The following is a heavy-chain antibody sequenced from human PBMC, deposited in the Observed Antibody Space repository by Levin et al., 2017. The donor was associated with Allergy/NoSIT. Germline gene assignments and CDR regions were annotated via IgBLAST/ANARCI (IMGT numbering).Heavy chain of an antibody. CDR3: ANAPGQYNWNHRGIYYGLDV. CDR2: VSDDGSNT. D-gene: IGHD1-20*01. Sequence: GGSLRLSCAASGLTFRSYAMHWVRHAPGKGLEWVALVSDDGSNTYYEDSVQGRFTISRDNSKNTLYLQMDALSAEDTAVYYCANAPGQYNWNHRGIYYGLDVWGQGTTVTVSS. J-gene: IGHJ6*02. V-gene: IGHV3-30*18. CDR1: GLTFRSYA.